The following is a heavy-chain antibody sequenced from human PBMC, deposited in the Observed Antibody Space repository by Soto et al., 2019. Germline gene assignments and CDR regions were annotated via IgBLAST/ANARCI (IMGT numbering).Heavy chain of an antibody. J-gene: IGHJ4*02. Sequence: SETLSLTCTVSGGSISSYYWSWIRQPPGKGLEWIGYIYYNGTTNYNPSLKSRVTMSVGTSKNQFSLKLSSVTAADTAVYYCARGTSSWSWKFDYWGQGILVTVS. CDR3: ARGTSSWSWKFDY. CDR1: GGSISSYY. V-gene: IGHV4-59*13. D-gene: IGHD6-13*01. CDR2: IYYNGTT.